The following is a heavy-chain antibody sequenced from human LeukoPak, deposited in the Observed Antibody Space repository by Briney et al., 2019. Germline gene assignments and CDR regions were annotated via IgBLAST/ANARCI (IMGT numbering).Heavy chain of an antibody. V-gene: IGHV1-2*02. CDR3: ARVRTIVVVPAANWFDP. D-gene: IGHD2-2*01. J-gene: IGHJ5*02. CDR2: INPNSGGT. CDR1: GYTFTGYY. Sequence: ASVKVSCKASGYTFTGYYMHWVQQAPGQGLEWMGWINPNSGGTNYAQKFQGRVTMTRDTSISTAYMELSRLRSDDTAVYYCARVRTIVVVPAANWFDPWGQGTLVTVSS.